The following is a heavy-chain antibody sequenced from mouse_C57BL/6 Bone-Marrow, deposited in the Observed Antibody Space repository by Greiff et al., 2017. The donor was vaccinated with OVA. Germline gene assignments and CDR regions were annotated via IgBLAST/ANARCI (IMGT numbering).Heavy chain of an antibody. J-gene: IGHJ2*01. CDR3: ARGGSSSFDY. CDR1: GYTFTDYY. Sequence: LQESGAELVRPGASVKLSCKASGYTFTDYYINWVKQRPGQGLEWIARIYPGSGNTYYNEKFKGKATLTAEKSSSTAHMELSRLTSEDSAVYFCARGGSSSFDYWGQGTTLTVSS. CDR2: IYPGSGNT. D-gene: IGHD1-1*01. V-gene: IGHV1-76*01.